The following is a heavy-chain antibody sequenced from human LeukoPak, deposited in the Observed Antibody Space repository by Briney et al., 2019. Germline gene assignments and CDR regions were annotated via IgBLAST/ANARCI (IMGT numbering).Heavy chain of an antibody. Sequence: GGSLRLSCTASGFTFGDYAMSWVRQAPGKGLEWVSAISGSGGSTYYADSVKGRFTISRDNSKNTLYLQMNSLRAEDTAVYYCAKDIYYYDSSARGYFDYWGQGTLVTVSS. CDR3: AKDIYYYDSSARGYFDY. V-gene: IGHV3-23*01. CDR2: ISGSGGST. D-gene: IGHD3-22*01. J-gene: IGHJ4*02. CDR1: GFTFGDYA.